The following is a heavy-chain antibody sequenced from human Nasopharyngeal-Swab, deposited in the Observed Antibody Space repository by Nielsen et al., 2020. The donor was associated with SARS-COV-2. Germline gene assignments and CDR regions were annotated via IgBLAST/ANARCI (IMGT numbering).Heavy chain of an antibody. V-gene: IGHV3-23*01. Sequence: GESLKISCAASGFTFSSYAISWVRQAPGKGLEWVSAISGSGGSTYYADSVKGRFTISRDNSKNTLYLQMNSLRAEDTAVYYCAKDGVYGSGSYSWFDPWGQGTLVTVSS. CDR2: ISGSGGST. CDR1: GFTFSSYA. CDR3: AKDGVYGSGSYSWFDP. J-gene: IGHJ5*02. D-gene: IGHD3-10*01.